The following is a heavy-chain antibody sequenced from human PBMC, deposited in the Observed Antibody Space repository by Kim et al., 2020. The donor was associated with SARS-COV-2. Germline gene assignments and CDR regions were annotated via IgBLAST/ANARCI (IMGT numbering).Heavy chain of an antibody. J-gene: IGHJ6*02. CDR1: GGSISSYY. Sequence: SETLSLTCTVSGGSISSYYWSWIRQPPGKGLEWIGYIYYSGSTNYNPSLKSRVTISVDTSKNQFSLKLSSVTAADTAVYYCASGGYDFWSGYYRHYYYYGMDVWGQGTTVTVSS. D-gene: IGHD3-3*01. CDR2: IYYSGST. V-gene: IGHV4-59*13. CDR3: ASGGYDFWSGYYRHYYYYGMDV.